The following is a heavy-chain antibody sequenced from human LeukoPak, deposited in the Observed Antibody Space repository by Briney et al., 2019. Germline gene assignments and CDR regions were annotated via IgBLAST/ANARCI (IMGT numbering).Heavy chain of an antibody. J-gene: IGHJ6*03. CDR2: ISSSSSYI. D-gene: IGHD6-19*01. V-gene: IGHV3-21*01. CDR1: GFTFSRYN. Sequence: GGSLRLSCAGSGFTFSRYNMNWFRQAPGKGLERVSSISSSSSYIFYADSVKGRFTISRDNANNSLYLQMNSLRAEDTAVYYCAKDAQWLVPEGYYYYMDVWGKGTTVTVSS. CDR3: AKDAQWLVPEGYYYYMDV.